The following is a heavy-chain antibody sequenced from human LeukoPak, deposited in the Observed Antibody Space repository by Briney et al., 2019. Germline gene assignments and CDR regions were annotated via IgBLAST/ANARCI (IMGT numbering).Heavy chain of an antibody. CDR1: GFTFSSYS. D-gene: IGHD3-10*01. CDR2: ISSSSSYI. V-gene: IGHV3-21*01. Sequence: PGGSLRLSCAASGFTFSSYSMNWVRQAPGKGLEWVSSISSSSSYIYYADSVKGRFTISRDNAKNSLYLQMNSLRAEDTAVYYCARDLMARGVMIYYGMDVWGKGTTVTVSS. CDR3: ARDLMARGVMIYYGMDV. J-gene: IGHJ6*04.